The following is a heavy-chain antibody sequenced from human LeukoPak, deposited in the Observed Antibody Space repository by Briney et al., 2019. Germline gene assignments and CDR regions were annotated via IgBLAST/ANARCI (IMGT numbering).Heavy chain of an antibody. V-gene: IGHV1-18*01. Sequence: AAVKVSCKASGYTFTSYGISGVRQAPGQGLEGMGWISAYNGNTNYAQKLQGRVTMTTATSTSTAYMELRSLRSDDTAVYYCARSPTRLPFYFDYWGQGTLVTVSS. CDR3: ARSPTRLPFYFDY. CDR1: GYTFTSYG. D-gene: IGHD4-11*01. J-gene: IGHJ4*02. CDR2: ISAYNGNT.